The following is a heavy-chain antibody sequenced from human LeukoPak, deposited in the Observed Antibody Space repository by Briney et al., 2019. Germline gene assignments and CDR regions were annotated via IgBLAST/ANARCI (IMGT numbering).Heavy chain of an antibody. CDR2: INPSGGST. CDR1: GYTFTSYY. Sequence: ASVKVSCKASGYTFTSYYMHWVRQAPGQGPEWMGIINPSGGSTSYAQKFQGRVTMTRDTSTSTVYMELSSLRSEDTAVYYCAREAMTSEEVAEFDYWGQGTLVTVSS. D-gene: IGHD2-2*01. CDR3: AREAMTSEEVAEFDY. J-gene: IGHJ4*02. V-gene: IGHV1-46*03.